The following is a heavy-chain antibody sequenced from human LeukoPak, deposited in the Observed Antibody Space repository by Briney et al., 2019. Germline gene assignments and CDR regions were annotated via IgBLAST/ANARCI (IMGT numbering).Heavy chain of an antibody. Sequence: ASVKVSCKASGYTFTGYYMHWVRQAPGQGVEWMGWINPNSGGTNYAQKFQGRVTMTRDTSISTAYMELSRLRSDDTAVYYCARGRGHIVVVTDPFDYWGQGTLVTVSS. CDR3: ARGRGHIVVVTDPFDY. CDR2: INPNSGGT. CDR1: GYTFTGYY. D-gene: IGHD2-21*02. J-gene: IGHJ4*02. V-gene: IGHV1-2*02.